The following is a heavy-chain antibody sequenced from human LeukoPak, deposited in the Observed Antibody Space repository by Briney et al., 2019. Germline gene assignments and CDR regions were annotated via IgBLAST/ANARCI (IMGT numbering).Heavy chain of an antibody. J-gene: IGHJ5*02. D-gene: IGHD1-26*01. V-gene: IGHV1-2*02. CDR3: ASSGSSIQFDP. CDR2: INPNSGGT. Sequence: GASVKVSCKASRYTFTDYYFHWVRQVPGQGLEWMGWINPNSGGTVYAQNFQGRVTMTRDTSISIVYMELSSLRSDDTAVYYCASSGSSIQFDPWGQGTLVTVSS. CDR1: RYTFTDYY.